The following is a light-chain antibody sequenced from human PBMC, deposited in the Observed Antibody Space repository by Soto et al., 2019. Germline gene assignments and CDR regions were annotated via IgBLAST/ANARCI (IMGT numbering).Light chain of an antibody. V-gene: IGLV2-14*01. CDR3: ISYTGSSTSYV. J-gene: IGLJ1*01. CDR1: SSDVGSYDH. CDR2: EVS. Sequence: LTQPASVSGSPGQSITISCSGTSSDVGSYDHVAWYQQFPGKTPKLMIYEVSNRPSGVSSRFSGSKSGNTASLTISGLQAEDEADYYCISYTGSSTSYVFGTGTKVTVL.